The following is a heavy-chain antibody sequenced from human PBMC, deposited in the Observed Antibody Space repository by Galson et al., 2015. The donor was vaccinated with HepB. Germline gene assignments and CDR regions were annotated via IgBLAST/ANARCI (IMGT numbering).Heavy chain of an antibody. Sequence: SLRLSCAASGFTFSSYWMSWVRRAPGKGLEWVANIKQDGSEKYYVDSVKGRFAISRDNAKNSLYLQMNSLRAEDTAVYYCARERAGGSGWYFHDNWFDPWGQGTLVTVSS. J-gene: IGHJ5*02. CDR3: ARERAGGSGWYFHDNWFDP. V-gene: IGHV3-7*03. CDR2: IKQDGSEK. CDR1: GFTFSSYW. D-gene: IGHD6-19*01.